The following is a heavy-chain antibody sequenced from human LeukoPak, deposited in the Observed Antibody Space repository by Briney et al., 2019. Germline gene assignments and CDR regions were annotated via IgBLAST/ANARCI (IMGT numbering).Heavy chain of an antibody. CDR3: ARVVSIRSWYSSFNY. Sequence: ASVKVSCKASGYTFTGYYMHWERQAPGQGLEWMGWINPNSGGTNYAQKFQGRVTMTRDTSISTAYMELSRLRSDDTAVYYCARVVSIRSWYSSFNYWGQGTLVTVSS. V-gene: IGHV1-2*02. J-gene: IGHJ4*02. CDR2: INPNSGGT. D-gene: IGHD6-13*01. CDR1: GYTFTGYY.